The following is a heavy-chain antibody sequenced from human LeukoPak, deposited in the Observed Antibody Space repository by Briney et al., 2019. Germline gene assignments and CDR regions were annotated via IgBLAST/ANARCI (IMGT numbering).Heavy chain of an antibody. CDR1: GFTFSSYE. V-gene: IGHV3-48*03. D-gene: IGHD1-7*01. CDR3: ARELSGTTSYYFDY. CDR2: IGTSGNTR. J-gene: IGHJ4*02. Sequence: GGSLRLSCAASGFTFSSYEMNWVRQAPGKGLEWVSYIGTSGNTRYYADSVKGRFTISRDNAKNSLYLQMNSLRVEDTAVYYCARELSGTTSYYFDYWGQGALVTVSS.